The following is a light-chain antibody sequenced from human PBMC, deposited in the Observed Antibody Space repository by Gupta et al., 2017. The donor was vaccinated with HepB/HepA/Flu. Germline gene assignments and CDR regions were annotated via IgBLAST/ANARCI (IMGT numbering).Light chain of an antibody. Sequence: QSALTQPASVSGPPGPSLTTSCPATPYDVGGYNYVSWYQPPPGKAPKLLIYDVSNQPSVVSNRFSGSKSGNTASLTISGLQAEDEADYYCSSFTYTTTRVVFGGGTKVTVL. CDR1: PYDVGGYNY. J-gene: IGLJ2*01. CDR2: DVS. V-gene: IGLV2-14*01. CDR3: SSFTYTTTRVV.